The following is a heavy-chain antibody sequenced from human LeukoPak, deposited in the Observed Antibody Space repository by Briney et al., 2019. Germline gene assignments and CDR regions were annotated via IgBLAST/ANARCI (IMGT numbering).Heavy chain of an antibody. J-gene: IGHJ1*01. CDR1: GFTVSSSY. CDR3: ARDGSSRSLQY. V-gene: IGHV3-53*01. Sequence: GGSLRLSCAASGFTVSSSYMSWVRQAPGKGLEWVSLVHSDDSTYYADSVKGRFTISRDNSKNTVYLQRNSLRAEDTAVYYCARDGSSRSLQYWGQGTLVTVSS. CDR2: VHSDDST.